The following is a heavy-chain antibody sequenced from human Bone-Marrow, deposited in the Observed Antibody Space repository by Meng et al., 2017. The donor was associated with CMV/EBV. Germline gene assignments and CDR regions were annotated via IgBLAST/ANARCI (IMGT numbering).Heavy chain of an antibody. J-gene: IGHJ4*02. D-gene: IGHD3-22*01. CDR1: GGTFSSYA. Sequence: QVRLGQSGAEVKKTGSSVKVSCKASGGTFSSYAISWVRQAPGQGLEWMGGIIPIFGTANYAQKFQGRVTITADESTSTAYMELSSLRSEDTAVYYCARDSRDSSGYWVWDYWGQGTLVTVSS. CDR2: IIPIFGTA. CDR3: ARDSRDSSGYWVWDY. V-gene: IGHV1-69*01.